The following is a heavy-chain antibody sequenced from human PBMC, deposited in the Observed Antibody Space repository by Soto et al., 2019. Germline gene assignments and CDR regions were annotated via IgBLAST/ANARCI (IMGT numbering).Heavy chain of an antibody. CDR1: GGSVSSGSYY. Sequence: QVQLQESGTGLVKPSETLSLTCTVSGGSVSSGSYYWSWIRQPPGKGLEWIGYIYYSGSTNYNPSLRSRVHISVDTSKKQFSLKLSSVTAADTAVYSCATEDRIGTSCPQCLDYWGQGTLVTVSS. CDR3: ATEDRIGTSCPQCLDY. J-gene: IGHJ4*02. CDR2: IYYSGST. V-gene: IGHV4-61*01. D-gene: IGHD2-2*01.